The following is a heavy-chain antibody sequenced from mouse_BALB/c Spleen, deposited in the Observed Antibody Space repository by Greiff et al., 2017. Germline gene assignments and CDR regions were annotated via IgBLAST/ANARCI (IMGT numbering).Heavy chain of an antibody. CDR1: GFSLTSYD. CDR3: VRDGGSGYGDFDY. V-gene: IGHV2-9-2*01. Sequence: VKLVESGPGLVAPSQSLSITCTVSGFSLTSYDISWIRQPPGKGLEWLGVIWTGGGTNYNSAFMSRLSISKDNSKSQVFLKMNSLQTDDTAIYYCVRDGGSGYGDFDYWGQGTTLTVSS. J-gene: IGHJ2*01. D-gene: IGHD1-2*01. CDR2: IWTGGGT.